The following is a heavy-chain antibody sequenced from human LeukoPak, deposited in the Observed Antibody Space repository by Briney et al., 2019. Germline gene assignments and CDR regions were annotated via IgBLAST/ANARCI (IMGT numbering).Heavy chain of an antibody. D-gene: IGHD1-14*01. CDR1: GFTFSNYA. CDR3: AKVFVLMRGTPENWFDP. CDR2: ILFDGSDQ. V-gene: IGHV3-30*18. Sequence: GGSLRLSCAASGFTFSNYAMHWVRQAPGKGLEWVAVILFDGSDQYYADSVRGRFTISRDNSKNTLYLQMDSLRVEDTALYFCAKVFVLMRGTPENWFDPWGQGTLVTVSS. J-gene: IGHJ5*02.